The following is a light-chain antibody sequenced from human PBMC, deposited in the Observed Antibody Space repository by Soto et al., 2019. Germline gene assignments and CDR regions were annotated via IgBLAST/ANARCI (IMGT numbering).Light chain of an antibody. J-gene: IGKJ5*01. CDR2: DST. CDR1: QSIHTS. CDR3: QQRNVWPPIT. Sequence: VLTQSPATLSLSPGQRATLSCSASQSIHTSLAWYQQKSGKPPRLVIYDSTLRANGVPDRFGGSRSGTEFTLTINSLEPEDFAVYYCQQRNVWPPITFGPGTRLEIK. V-gene: IGKV3-11*01.